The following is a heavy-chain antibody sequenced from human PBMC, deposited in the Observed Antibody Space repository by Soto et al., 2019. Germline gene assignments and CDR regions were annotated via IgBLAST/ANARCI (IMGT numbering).Heavy chain of an antibody. Sequence: QVQLQESGPGLVKPSQTLSLTCTVSGGSISSGNYYWSWIRQPPGKGLAWIGFISYSGSTHYSTSPQSRVTPPXAXSXXPFPLNLSFVTAADTAVYYCATMGTPATGLYFFDSWGQGSLVTVSS. J-gene: IGHJ4*02. V-gene: IGHV4-30-4*01. CDR3: ATMGTPATGLYFFDS. CDR1: GGSISSGNYY. D-gene: IGHD2-15*01. CDR2: ISYSGST.